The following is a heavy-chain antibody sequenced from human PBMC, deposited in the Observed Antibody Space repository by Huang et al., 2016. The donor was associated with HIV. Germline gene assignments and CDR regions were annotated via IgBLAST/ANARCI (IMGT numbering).Heavy chain of an antibody. Sequence: QVQLVQSGAEVKTPGSSVKVSCKASGGTFSKYASSWVRQAPGQGLEWMGGIIPMFGTPNYAGKFQGRVTITADDSTSTTYVEVSSLRSEDTALYYCARGQLGSYGDYDVLYWGQGTLVTVSS. J-gene: IGHJ4*02. V-gene: IGHV1-69*13. CDR1: GGTFSKYA. CDR3: ARGQLGSYGDYDVLY. D-gene: IGHD4-17*01. CDR2: IIPMFGTP.